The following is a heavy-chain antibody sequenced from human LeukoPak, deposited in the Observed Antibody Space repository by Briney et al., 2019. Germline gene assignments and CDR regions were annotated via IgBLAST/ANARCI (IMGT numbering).Heavy chain of an antibody. CDR2: IWYDGIDK. CDR1: GFTFSSYA. V-gene: IGHV3-33*01. Sequence: GGSLSLSCAASGFTFSSYAIHWVRQAPGKGLEWVAVIWYDGIDKYYEDSVKGRFTISRDNAKNSLYLQMSSLRAEDTAVYYCAREGSGYRYNWFDPWGQGTLVTVSS. J-gene: IGHJ5*02. D-gene: IGHD5-12*01. CDR3: AREGSGYRYNWFDP.